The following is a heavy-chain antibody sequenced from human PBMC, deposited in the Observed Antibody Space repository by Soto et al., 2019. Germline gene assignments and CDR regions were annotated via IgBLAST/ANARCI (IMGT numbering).Heavy chain of an antibody. V-gene: IGHV4-39*01. CDR1: GDSISSRSYY. J-gene: IGHJ4*02. CDR2: IYYSGST. CDR3: ARQRTSVVTQAYFDV. Sequence: SETLSLTCTVTGDSISSRSYYWGWIRQPPGKGLEWIGSIYYSGSTYNNPSLRSRVSMSIDTSKDQFSLRLKSVTAADTALYFCARQRTSVVTQAYFDVWGPGXLVTVSS. D-gene: IGHD2-21*02.